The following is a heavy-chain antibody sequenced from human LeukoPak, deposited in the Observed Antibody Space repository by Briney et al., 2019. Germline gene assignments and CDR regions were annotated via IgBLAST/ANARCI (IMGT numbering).Heavy chain of an antibody. D-gene: IGHD7-27*01. CDR1: GFTFSYYG. CDR2: ISPRGGGT. J-gene: IGHJ4*02. CDR3: ARDLAWGAFDY. V-gene: IGHV3-23*01. Sequence: GGSLRLSCAASGFTFSYYGMNWVRQAPGKGLEWLSGISPRGGGTYYADSVKGRFTISRDDSKSTLSLQMNSLRVEDTAVYYCARDLAWGAFDYWGQGTLVSVSS.